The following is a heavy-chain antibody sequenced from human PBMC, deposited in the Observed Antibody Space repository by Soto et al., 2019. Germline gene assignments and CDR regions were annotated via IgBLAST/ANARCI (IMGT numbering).Heavy chain of an antibody. Sequence: PGASMTISWNVSGYRFASYCTGWVRQLHEKGLEWMGITYPGDSDTRYSPSFQGQVSSSADKSNSTAYLQWSSLKASDTAMYYWARHLWAYYCGMDSWGQGTTVTVSS. CDR3: ARHLWAYYCGMDS. CDR1: GYRFASYC. CDR2: TYPGDSDT. D-gene: IGHD3-10*01. J-gene: IGHJ6*02. V-gene: IGHV5-51*01.